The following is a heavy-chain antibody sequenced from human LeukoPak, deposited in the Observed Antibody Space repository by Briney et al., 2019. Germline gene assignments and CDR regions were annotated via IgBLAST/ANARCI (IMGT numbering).Heavy chain of an antibody. D-gene: IGHD2-2*02. CDR2: IYHSGST. Sequence: SETLSLTCAVSGGSISSGGYSWSWIRQPPGKGLEWIGYIYHSGSTYYNPSLKSRVTISVDRSKNQFSLKLSSVTAADTAVYYRARYCSSTSCYTGPADAFDIWGQGTMVTVSS. CDR3: ARYCSSTSCYTGPADAFDI. V-gene: IGHV4-30-2*01. CDR1: GGSISSGGYS. J-gene: IGHJ3*02.